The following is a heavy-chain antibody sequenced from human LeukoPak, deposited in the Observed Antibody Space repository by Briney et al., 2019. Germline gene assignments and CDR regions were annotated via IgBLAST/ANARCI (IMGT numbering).Heavy chain of an antibody. Sequence: SETLSLTCAVYGGSFSGYYWSWIRQPPGKGLEWIGEINHSGSTNYNPSLKSRVTISIDTSKKHFFLKLKSVTAADTAVYYCARGYGDFRVEGRYLGQGTLVTVSS. V-gene: IGHV4-34*01. J-gene: IGHJ4*02. D-gene: IGHD4-17*01. CDR1: GGSFSGYY. CDR2: INHSGST. CDR3: ARGYGDFRVEGRY.